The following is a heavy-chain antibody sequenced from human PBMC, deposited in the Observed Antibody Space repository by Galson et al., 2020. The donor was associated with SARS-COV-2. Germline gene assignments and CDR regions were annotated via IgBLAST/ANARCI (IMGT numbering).Heavy chain of an antibody. V-gene: IGHV3-15*01. D-gene: IGHD1-26*01. CDR3: AASYTNRGAFDI. CDR2: IKSKTDGGTT. Sequence: GGSLRLSCEASGFTSSDAWMGWVRQAPGKGLEWVGRIKSKTDGGTTDNAAPAKGRFTISRDDSKNTLYLQMNSLKIEDPALYYCAASYTNRGAFDIWGQGTMVTGSS. CDR1: GFTSSDAW. J-gene: IGHJ3*02.